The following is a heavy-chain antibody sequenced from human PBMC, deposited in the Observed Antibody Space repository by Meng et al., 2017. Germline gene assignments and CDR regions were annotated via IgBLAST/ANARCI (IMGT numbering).Heavy chain of an antibody. CDR3: ARVVAATTLFLDY. V-gene: IGHV4-4*02. CDR1: GGSISSSNW. Sequence: PEESGPRLVKPSGTLSLTCAVSGGSISSSNWWSWVRQPPGKGLEWIGEIYHSGSTNYNPSLKSRVTISVDKSKNQFSLKLSSVTAADTAVYYCARVVAATTLFLDYWGQGTLVTVSS. D-gene: IGHD2-15*01. CDR2: IYHSGST. J-gene: IGHJ4*02.